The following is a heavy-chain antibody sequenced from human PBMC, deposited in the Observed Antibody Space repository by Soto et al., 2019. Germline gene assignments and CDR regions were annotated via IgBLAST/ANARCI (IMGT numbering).Heavy chain of an antibody. Sequence: ASVKVSCKASGYTFTSYAMHWVRQAPGQRLEWMGWINAGNGNTKYSQKFQGRVTITRDTSASTAYMELSSLRSEDTAVYYCARDQELRYFDWSTQYYYGMDVWGQ. CDR1: GYTFTSYA. CDR3: ARDQELRYFDWSTQYYYGMDV. V-gene: IGHV1-3*01. J-gene: IGHJ6*02. CDR2: INAGNGNT. D-gene: IGHD3-9*01.